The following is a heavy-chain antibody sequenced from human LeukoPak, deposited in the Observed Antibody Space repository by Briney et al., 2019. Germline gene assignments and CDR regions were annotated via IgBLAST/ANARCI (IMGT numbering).Heavy chain of an antibody. Sequence: PAESLRLTCAASGCTFSSDAIRCVLQHPRKEVLGVSGISGSGGSTYYADSVKGRSTISRDNSKNRLYLQMNSLRAEDTAVYYCAKDHHSTSCTDYWGQGTLVTVSS. D-gene: IGHD2-2*01. V-gene: IGHV3-23*01. CDR3: AKDHHSTSCTDY. J-gene: IGHJ4*02. CDR1: GCTFSSDA. CDR2: ISGSGGST.